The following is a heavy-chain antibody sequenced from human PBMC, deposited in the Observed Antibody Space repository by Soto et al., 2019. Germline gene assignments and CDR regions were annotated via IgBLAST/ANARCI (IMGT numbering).Heavy chain of an antibody. J-gene: IGHJ3*02. D-gene: IGHD1-26*01. V-gene: IGHV4-31*03. Sequence: QVQLQESGPGLVKPSQTLSLTCTVSGGSISSGGYYWSWIRQHPGKGLEWIGYIYYSGSTYYNPSLKSRVTISVDTSKNQFSLKLSSVTAANTAVYYCASLGARIDRKRSNDAFDIWGQGTMVTVSS. CDR1: GGSISSGGYY. CDR2: IYYSGST. CDR3: ASLGARIDRKRSNDAFDI.